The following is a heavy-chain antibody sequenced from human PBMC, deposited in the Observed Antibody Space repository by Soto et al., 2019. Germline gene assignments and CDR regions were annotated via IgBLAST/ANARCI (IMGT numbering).Heavy chain of an antibody. J-gene: IGHJ4*02. CDR1: GYMFLEYW. CDR2: VYPNDSDV. Sequence: EVQLEQSGAEVKKPGESLTISCKASGYMFLEYWIGWVRQMPGQGLEWMGMVYPNDSDVKYSPSFQGQVTISVDTSINTAYLHWSSLSASDSATYFCGAGSFDHWGQGTRVTVAS. V-gene: IGHV5-51*01. CDR3: GAGSFDH. D-gene: IGHD6-25*01.